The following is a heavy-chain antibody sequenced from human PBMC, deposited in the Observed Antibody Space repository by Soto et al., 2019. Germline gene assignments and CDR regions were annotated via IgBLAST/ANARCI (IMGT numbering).Heavy chain of an antibody. V-gene: IGHV3-30*03. CDR1: GFTFSNYG. J-gene: IGHJ4*02. Sequence: QVQVVESGRGVVQPGRSLRLSCAASGFTFSNYGMHWVRQAPGKGLDWVAVISYDGSIEYYSESVKGRFTMSRDNSENTVYLQMNSLRTEDTAVYFCGRDWVWFGAHPIDNWGQGTLVTVSS. CDR2: ISYDGSIE. D-gene: IGHD3-10*01. CDR3: GRDWVWFGAHPIDN.